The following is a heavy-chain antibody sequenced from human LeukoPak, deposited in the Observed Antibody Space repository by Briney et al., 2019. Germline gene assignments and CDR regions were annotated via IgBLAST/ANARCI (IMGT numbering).Heavy chain of an antibody. CDR1: GXSISSSRHY. V-gene: IGHV4-39*01. CDR3: ARGAGDYYGSGSYNY. J-gene: IGHJ4*02. D-gene: IGHD3-10*01. Sequence: SETLSLICTVSGXSISSSRHYWGWIHQPPGKGLEWIGSIYYSGSTHYNPSLKSRVTISVDTSKNQFSLKLSSVTAADTAVYYCARGAGDYYGSGSYNYWGQGTLVTVSS. CDR2: IYYSGST.